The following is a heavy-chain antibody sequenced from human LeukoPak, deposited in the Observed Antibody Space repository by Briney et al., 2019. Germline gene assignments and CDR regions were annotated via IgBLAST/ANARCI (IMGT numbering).Heavy chain of an antibody. V-gene: IGHV1-2*02. CDR3: ARDRKIVVVPAANNWFDP. CDR1: GYTFTGYY. Sequence: ASVKVSCKASGYTFTGYYTHWVRQAPGQGLEWMGWINPNSGGTNYAQKFQGRVTMTRDTSISTAYMELSSLRSEDTAVYYCARDRKIVVVPAANNWFDPWGQGTLVTVSS. CDR2: INPNSGGT. J-gene: IGHJ5*02. D-gene: IGHD2-2*01.